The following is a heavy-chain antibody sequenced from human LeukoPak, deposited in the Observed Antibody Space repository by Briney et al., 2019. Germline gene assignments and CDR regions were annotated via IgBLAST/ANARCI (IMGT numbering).Heavy chain of an antibody. J-gene: IGHJ5*02. D-gene: IGHD4-23*01. Sequence: SETLSLTCSVSGGSITSYYWRWIRQSPVKGLEWIGSVYNRGTTYYNPSPKSRVTISGDTSKNQLSLRMTYVTTADTAVYSCARDYGGNSGEFDPWGQDPRDTVSS. CDR1: GGSITSYY. CDR3: ARDYGGNSGEFDP. CDR2: VYNRGTT. V-gene: IGHV4-59*01.